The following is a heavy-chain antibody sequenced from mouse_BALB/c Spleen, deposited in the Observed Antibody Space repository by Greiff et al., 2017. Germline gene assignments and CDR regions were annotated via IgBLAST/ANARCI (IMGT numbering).Heavy chain of an antibody. J-gene: IGHJ4*01. D-gene: IGHD1-1*01. CDR1: GYSFTSYW. CDR2: IDPSDSET. V-gene: IGHV1S126*01. CDR3: ARLRWAYAMDY. Sequence: QVQLKESGPQLVRPGASVKISCKASGYSFTSYWMHWVKQRPGQGLEWIGMIDPSDSETRLNQKFKDKATLTVDKSSSTAYMQLSSPTSEDSAVYYCARLRWAYAMDYWGQGTSVTVSS.